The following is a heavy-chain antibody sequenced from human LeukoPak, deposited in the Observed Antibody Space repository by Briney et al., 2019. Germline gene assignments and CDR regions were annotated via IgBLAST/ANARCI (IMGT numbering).Heavy chain of an antibody. J-gene: IGHJ4*02. CDR2: ISAYNDKT. V-gene: IGHV1-18*01. CDR1: GYSFSLYG. CDR3: ARGAGISRSLVLDY. Sequence: GASVEVSCKASGYSFSLYGITWVRQAPGQGLEWMGWISAYNDKTNLAQKFLDRVTLTTDKSTSTAYMEMGSLTSDDTGVYFCARGAGISRSLVLDYWGQGTQVAVSS. D-gene: IGHD3-10*01.